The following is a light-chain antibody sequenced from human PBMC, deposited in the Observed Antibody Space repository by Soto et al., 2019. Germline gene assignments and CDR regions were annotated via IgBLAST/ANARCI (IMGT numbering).Light chain of an antibody. CDR2: EGS. CDR1: SSDVGTYNL. V-gene: IGLV2-23*03. J-gene: IGLJ1*01. Sequence: QSALTQPASVSGSPGQSITISCTGTSSDVGTYNLVSWYQQHPGKAPKLIIYEGSKRPSGVSNRFSGSRSGNTASLTISGLQAEDETDYYCCSYAGSSTLFGTGTKLTVL. CDR3: CSYAGSSTL.